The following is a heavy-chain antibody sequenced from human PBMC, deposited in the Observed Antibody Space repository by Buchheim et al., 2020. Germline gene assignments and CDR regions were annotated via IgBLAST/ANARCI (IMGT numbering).Heavy chain of an antibody. CDR3: ARHASNYDYVWGSYRPNTPYGMDV. CDR1: GGSISSSSYY. D-gene: IGHD3-16*02. V-gene: IGHV4-39*01. Sequence: QLQLQESGPGLVKPSETLSLTCTVSGGSISSSSYYWGWIRQPPGKGLEWIGSIYYSGSTYYNPSLKSRVTISVDTSKNQFSLKLSSVTAADTAVYYCARHASNYDYVWGSYRPNTPYGMDVWGQGTT. J-gene: IGHJ6*02. CDR2: IYYSGST.